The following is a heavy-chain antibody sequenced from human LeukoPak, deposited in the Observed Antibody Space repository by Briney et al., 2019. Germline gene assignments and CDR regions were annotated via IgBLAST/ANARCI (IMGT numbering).Heavy chain of an antibody. CDR1: GGSISRYY. V-gene: IGHV4-4*07. J-gene: IGHJ5*02. CDR2: IYTSGST. CDR3: ARDSMYYYDSSGYSNWFDP. D-gene: IGHD3-22*01. Sequence: PSETLSLTCAVSGGSISRYYWSWIRQPAGKGLEWIGRIYTSGSTNYNPSLKSRVTISVDTSKNQFSLKLSSVTAADTAVYYCARDSMYYYDSSGYSNWFDPWGQGTLVTVSS.